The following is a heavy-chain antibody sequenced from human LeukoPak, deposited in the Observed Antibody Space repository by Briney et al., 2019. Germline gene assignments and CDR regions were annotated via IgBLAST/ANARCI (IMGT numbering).Heavy chain of an antibody. Sequence: GGSLRLSCAASGFTFSSYSMNWVRQAPGKGLEWGSYISSSSSTIYYADSVKGRFTISRDNAKNSLYLQMNSLRAEDTAVYYCASVVVVAYWGQGTLVTVSS. CDR1: GFTFSSYS. D-gene: IGHD2-15*01. CDR2: ISSSSSTI. V-gene: IGHV3-48*01. J-gene: IGHJ4*02. CDR3: ASVVVVAY.